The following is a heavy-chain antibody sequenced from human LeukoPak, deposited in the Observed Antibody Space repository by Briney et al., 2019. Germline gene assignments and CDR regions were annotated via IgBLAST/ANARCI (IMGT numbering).Heavy chain of an antibody. V-gene: IGHV1-18*04. CDR1: GYSFSGYA. CDR2: ISAYSGDT. J-gene: IGHJ2*01. Sequence: ASVKVSCKASGYSFSGYAISWVRQAPGQGLEWMGRISAYSGDTKYAQNFQGRLTMTTDTSTSTAYMELRSLRSDDTAVYFCARPGTSYGDYGWYFDPWGRGTLVTVSS. CDR3: ARPGTSYGDYGWYFDP. D-gene: IGHD4-17*01.